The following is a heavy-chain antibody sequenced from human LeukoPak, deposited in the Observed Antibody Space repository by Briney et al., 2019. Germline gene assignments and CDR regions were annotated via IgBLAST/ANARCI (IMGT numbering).Heavy chain of an antibody. CDR1: GYTFTSYG. CDR3: ARDPVYGDYVSREFDP. D-gene: IGHD4-17*01. CDR2: ISAYNGNT. Sequence: ASVKVSCKASGYTFTSYGISWVRQAPGQGLEWLGWISAYNGNTNYAQKLQGRVTMTTGTSTSTAYMELRSLRSDDTAVYYCARDPVYGDYVSREFDPWGQGTLVTVSS. J-gene: IGHJ5*02. V-gene: IGHV1-18*01.